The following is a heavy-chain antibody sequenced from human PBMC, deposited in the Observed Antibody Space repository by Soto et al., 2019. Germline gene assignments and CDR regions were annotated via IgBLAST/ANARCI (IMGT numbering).Heavy chain of an antibody. CDR1: GGSISSSNW. CDR3: ASVRGGYFYAMDV. J-gene: IGHJ6*02. V-gene: IGHV4-4*02. Sequence: QVQLQESGPGLVKPSGTLSLTCAVSGGSISSSNWWSWVSQPPGKGLEWIGEIYHSGSTNYNPSLNSRVTISVDNSKYLFSLKLSSVTAAATAVYYCASVRGGYFYAMDVWGQGTTVTVSS. CDR2: IYHSGST. D-gene: IGHD3-10*02.